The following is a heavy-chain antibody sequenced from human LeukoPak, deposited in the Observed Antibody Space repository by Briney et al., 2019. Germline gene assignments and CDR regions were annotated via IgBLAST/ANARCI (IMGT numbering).Heavy chain of an antibody. Sequence: SETLSLTCTVSVGSISSSSYCWGWVRQPPGKGLELLGSIYYSGSTYYHPSLKSRVTISVDTSKNQFSLKLSPVTAADTAVYYCAGISYYYYYMDVWGKGATVTVSS. CDR3: AGISYYYYYMDV. V-gene: IGHV4-39*01. CDR2: IYYSGST. CDR1: VGSISSSSYC. D-gene: IGHD2-21*01. J-gene: IGHJ6*03.